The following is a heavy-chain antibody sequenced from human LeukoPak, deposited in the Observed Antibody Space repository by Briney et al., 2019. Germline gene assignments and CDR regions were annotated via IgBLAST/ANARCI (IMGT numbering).Heavy chain of an antibody. D-gene: IGHD3-22*01. Sequence: PSETLSLTCTVSGDSISSGNYYWTWIRQPAGKGLEWIGRIYTTGSTNYNPSLKSRVTISVDTSKNHFSLRLDSVTAADTAVYYCARGLFLSGYLDAFDIWGQGTVVTVSS. J-gene: IGHJ3*02. CDR3: ARGLFLSGYLDAFDI. V-gene: IGHV4-61*02. CDR1: GDSISSGNYY. CDR2: IYTTGST.